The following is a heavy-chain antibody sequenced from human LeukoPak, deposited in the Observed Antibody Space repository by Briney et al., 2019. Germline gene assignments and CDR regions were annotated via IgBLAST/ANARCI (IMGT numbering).Heavy chain of an antibody. CDR2: ISYDGSNK. CDR3: AKAYSGGPLYASGSNDY. Sequence: PGGSLRLSCAASGFTFSYYTMHWVRQAPGKGLEWVAVISYDGSNKYYADSVKGRFTISRDNSKNTLYLQMNSLRAEDTAVYYCAKAYSGGPLYASGSNDYWGQGTLVTVSS. D-gene: IGHD3-10*01. J-gene: IGHJ4*02. V-gene: IGHV3-30-3*01. CDR1: GFTFSYYT.